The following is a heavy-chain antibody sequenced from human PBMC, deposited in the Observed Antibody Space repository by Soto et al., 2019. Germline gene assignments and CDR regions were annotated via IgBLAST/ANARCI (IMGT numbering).Heavy chain of an antibody. V-gene: IGHV4-30-4*01. CDR2: IYDSGST. CDR1: GGSISSGDYY. D-gene: IGHD2-8*01. CDR3: PRDTGVGP. J-gene: IGHJ5*02. Sequence: QVQLQESGPGLVKPSQTLSPTCTVSGGSISSGDYYWSWIRQPPGKGMEWIGSIYDSGSTYYNSSLKSRVNITLDTSKNQFSLKLTSVTAADTAVYYCPRDTGVGPWGQGTVVTVSS.